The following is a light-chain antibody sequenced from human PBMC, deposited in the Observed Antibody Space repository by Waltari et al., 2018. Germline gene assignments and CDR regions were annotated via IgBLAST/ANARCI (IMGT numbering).Light chain of an antibody. CDR2: KAN. J-gene: IGLJ3*02. CDR3: ALYMGSGIWV. V-gene: IGLV8-61*01. CDR1: SGSLSTTSY. Sequence: QTVVTQEPSLSVSPGGTVTLTCALSSGSLSTTSYATWYQQTPGQAPRNIVYKANARSSGVPGRVSGSNLGNTAALTITGAQADDESDYYCALYMGSGIWVFGGGTRLTVL.